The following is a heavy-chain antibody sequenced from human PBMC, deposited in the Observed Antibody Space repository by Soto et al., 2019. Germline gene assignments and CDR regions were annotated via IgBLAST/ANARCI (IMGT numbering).Heavy chain of an antibody. CDR2: MNPNSGNT. CDR3: ARGRFCSGGSCYRRWFDP. J-gene: IGHJ5*02. Sequence: ASVKVSCKASGYTFTSYDINWVRQATGQGLEWMGWMNPNSGNTGYAQKFRGRVTMTRNTSISTAYMELSSLRSEDTAVYYCARGRFCSGGSCYRRWFDPWGQGTLVTVSS. CDR1: GYTFTSYD. V-gene: IGHV1-8*01. D-gene: IGHD2-15*01.